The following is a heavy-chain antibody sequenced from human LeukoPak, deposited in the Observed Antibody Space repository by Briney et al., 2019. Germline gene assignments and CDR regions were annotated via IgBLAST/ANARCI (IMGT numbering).Heavy chain of an antibody. CDR1: GFTFSSYG. CDR2: IRYDGSNK. CDR3: ARGSYYDSSGYYCAY. Sequence: GGSLRLSCAASGFTFSSYGMHWVRQAPGKGLEWVAFIRYDGSNKYYADSVKGRFTISRDNSKNTLYLQMNSLRAEDTAVYYCARGSYYDSSGYYCAYWGQGTLVTVSS. D-gene: IGHD3-22*01. J-gene: IGHJ4*02. V-gene: IGHV3-30*02.